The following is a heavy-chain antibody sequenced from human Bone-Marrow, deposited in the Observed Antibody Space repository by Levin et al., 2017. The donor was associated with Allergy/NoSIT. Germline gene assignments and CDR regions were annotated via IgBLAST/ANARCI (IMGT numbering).Heavy chain of an antibody. CDR1: GYRFNDYF. CDR2: YNPNSGAS. CDR3: ARLMRWELRTFDI. V-gene: IGHV1-2*02. Sequence: GESLKISCQASGYRFNDYFLHWVRQAPGQGLEWMGWYNPNSGASKFADKFQGRVTMDRDRSTDTAYMELRKLTSDDTAVYYCARLMRWELRTFDIWGQGTAVTVS. D-gene: IGHD1-7*01. J-gene: IGHJ3*02.